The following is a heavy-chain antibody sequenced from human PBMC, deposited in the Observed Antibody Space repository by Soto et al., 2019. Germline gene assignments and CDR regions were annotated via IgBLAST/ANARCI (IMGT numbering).Heavy chain of an antibody. D-gene: IGHD1-1*01. Sequence: ASVKVSCKASGYTFTDYYIHWVRQAPGQGLEWMGWINPNSGGTNYAQKFQGWVTLTSDTSITTVYMELSRLRSDDTAVYYCARESPGRLGMDVCGQGTSVTVSS. J-gene: IGHJ6*02. V-gene: IGHV1-2*04. CDR2: INPNSGGT. CDR3: ARESPGRLGMDV. CDR1: GYTFTDYY.